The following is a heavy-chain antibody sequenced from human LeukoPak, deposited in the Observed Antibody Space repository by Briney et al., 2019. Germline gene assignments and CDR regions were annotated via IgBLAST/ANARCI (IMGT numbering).Heavy chain of an antibody. Sequence: RASVKVSCKASGYTFTSYYMHWVRQAPGQGLEWMGIINPGGGSTSYAQKFQGRVTMARDTSTSTVYMELSSLRSEDTAVYYCARVATFRSPFDIWGQGTMVTVSS. D-gene: IGHD3-16*01. J-gene: IGHJ3*02. CDR1: GYTFTSYY. CDR2: INPGGGST. CDR3: ARVATFRSPFDI. V-gene: IGHV1-46*01.